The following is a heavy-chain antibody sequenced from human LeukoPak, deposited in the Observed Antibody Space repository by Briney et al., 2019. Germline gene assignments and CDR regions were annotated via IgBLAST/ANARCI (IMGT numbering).Heavy chain of an antibody. Sequence: PGGSLRLSCAASGFTFDDYGMSWVRQAPGKGLEWVAVIWYDGSNKYYADSVKGRFTISRDNSKNTLYLQMNSLRAEDTAVYYCARDGSSGWYWVDYWGQGTLVTVSS. CDR1: GFTFDDYG. D-gene: IGHD6-19*01. V-gene: IGHV3-33*08. CDR3: ARDGSSGWYWVDY. J-gene: IGHJ4*02. CDR2: IWYDGSNK.